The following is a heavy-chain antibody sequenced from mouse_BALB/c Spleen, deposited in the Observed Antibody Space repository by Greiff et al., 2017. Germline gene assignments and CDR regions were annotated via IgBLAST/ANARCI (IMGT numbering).Heavy chain of an antibody. CDR3: ARKDSLRRYFDY. Sequence: QVQLQQSGAELAKPGASVKMSCKASGYTFTSYWMHWVKQRPGQGLEWIGYINPSTGYTEYNQKFKDKATLTADKSSSTAYMQLSSLTSEDSAVYYCARKDSLRRYFDYWGQGTTLTVSS. CDR2: INPSTGYT. D-gene: IGHD1-2*01. J-gene: IGHJ2*01. V-gene: IGHV1-7*01. CDR1: GYTFTSYW.